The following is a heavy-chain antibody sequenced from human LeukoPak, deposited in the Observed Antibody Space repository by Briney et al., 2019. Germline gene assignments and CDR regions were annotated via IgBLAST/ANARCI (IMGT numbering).Heavy chain of an antibody. Sequence: GGSLRLSCAASGFTFSSNGMHWVRQAPGKGLEWVAVISYDGSNKYYADSVKGRFTISRDNSKNTLYLQMNSLRAEDTAVYYCAKGYYDAFDIWGQGTMVTVSS. V-gene: IGHV3-30*18. J-gene: IGHJ3*02. CDR1: GFTFSSNG. D-gene: IGHD1-26*01. CDR2: ISYDGSNK. CDR3: AKGYYDAFDI.